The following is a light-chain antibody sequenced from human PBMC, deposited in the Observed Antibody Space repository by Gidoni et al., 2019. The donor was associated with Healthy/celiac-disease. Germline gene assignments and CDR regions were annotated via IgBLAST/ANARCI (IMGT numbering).Light chain of an antibody. V-gene: IGKV3-11*01. CDR1: QSVSSY. CDR2: DAS. J-gene: IGKJ2*01. CDR3: QQRSNWPSYT. Sequence: EIVLTQSPATLSLSPGERATLSCRASQSVSSYLAWYQQKPGEAPRLLIYDASNRATGIPARCSGSGSGTDFTLTISSIVHEDFAVYYCQQRSNWPSYTFGQGTKLEIK.